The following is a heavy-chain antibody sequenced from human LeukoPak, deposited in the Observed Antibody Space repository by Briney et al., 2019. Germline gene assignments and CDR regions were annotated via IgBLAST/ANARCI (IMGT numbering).Heavy chain of an antibody. V-gene: IGHV1-18*01. CDR1: GYTFTSYG. CDR3: ARDHSWEQLVSGRGGVGDY. D-gene: IGHD6-6*01. J-gene: IGHJ4*02. CDR2: ISAYNGNT. Sequence: ASVKVSCKASGYTFTSYGISWVRQAPGQGLEWMGWISAYNGNTNYAQKLQGRVTMTTDTSTSTAYMELRNLRSDDTAVYYCARDHSWEQLVSGRGGVGDYWGQGTLVTVSS.